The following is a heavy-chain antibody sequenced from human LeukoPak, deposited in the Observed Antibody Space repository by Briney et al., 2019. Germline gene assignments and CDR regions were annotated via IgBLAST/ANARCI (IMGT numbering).Heavy chain of an antibody. V-gene: IGHV3-73*01. CDR1: GFTFSSYS. CDR2: IRSKANSYAT. J-gene: IGHJ4*02. Sequence: GGSLRLSCAASGFTFSSYSMNWVRQASGKGLEWVGRIRSKANSYATAYAASVKGRFTISRDDSKNTAYLQMNSLKTEDTAVYYCTRDWSSSGTDYWGQGTLVTVSS. CDR3: TRDWSSSGTDY. D-gene: IGHD6-6*01.